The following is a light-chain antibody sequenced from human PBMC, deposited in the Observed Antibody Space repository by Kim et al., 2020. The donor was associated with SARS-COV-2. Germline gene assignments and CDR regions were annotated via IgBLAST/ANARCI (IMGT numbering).Light chain of an antibody. J-gene: IGKJ2*01. CDR1: QSISTS. CDR3: QQYNSYPVT. V-gene: IGKV1-5*03. CDR2: KAS. Sequence: SASVGDRVTITCRASQSISTSLAWYQQKPGKAPKLLIYKASSLESGVPSRFSGSGSGIEFTLTISSLQPDDFATYYCQQYNSYPVTFGQGTKLEI.